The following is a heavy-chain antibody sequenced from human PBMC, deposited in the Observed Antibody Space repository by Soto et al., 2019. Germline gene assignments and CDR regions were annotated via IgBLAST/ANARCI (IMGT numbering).Heavy chain of an antibody. Sequence: SETLSLTCTVSGGSISSGGYYWSWIRQHPGKGLEWIGYIYYSGSTYYNPSLKSRVTISVDTSKNQFSLKLSSVTAADAAVYYCARVLSPQGRAPTFYYGMDVWGQGTTVTVSS. CDR3: ARVLSPQGRAPTFYYGMDV. D-gene: IGHD3-9*01. CDR2: IYYSGST. CDR1: GGSISSGGYY. V-gene: IGHV4-31*03. J-gene: IGHJ6*02.